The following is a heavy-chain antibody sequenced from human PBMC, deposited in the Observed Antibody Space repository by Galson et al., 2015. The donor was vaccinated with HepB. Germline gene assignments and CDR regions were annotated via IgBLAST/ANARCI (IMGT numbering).Heavy chain of an antibody. V-gene: IGHV3-11*01. D-gene: IGHD3/OR15-3a*01. CDR2: ISSSGSTI. CDR3: ARGPSDWGDRGSWNYYMDV. CDR1: GFTFSDYY. J-gene: IGHJ6*03. Sequence: SLRLSCAASGFTFSDYYMSWVRQAPGKGLEWVSYISSSGSTIYYADSVKGRFTISRDNAKNSLYLQMNSLRAEDTAVYYCARGPSDWGDRGSWNYYMDVWGKGTTVTVSS.